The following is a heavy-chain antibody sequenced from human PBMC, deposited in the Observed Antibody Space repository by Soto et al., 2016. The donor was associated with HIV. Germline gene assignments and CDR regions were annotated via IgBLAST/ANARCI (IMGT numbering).Heavy chain of an antibody. V-gene: IGHV3-23*01. D-gene: IGHD3-22*01. Sequence: EVQLLESGGGLVQPGGSLRLSCAASGLTFTTYAMSWVRQAPGKGLEWVSGISGDGGSTYYADSVKGRFTISRDNSKNTLYLQMNSPRAEDTAVYYCAKEDRYYYDRSGYFFDYWGQGTLVTVSS. CDR1: GLTFTTYA. CDR2: ISGDGGST. CDR3: AKEDRYYYDRSGYFFDY. J-gene: IGHJ4*02.